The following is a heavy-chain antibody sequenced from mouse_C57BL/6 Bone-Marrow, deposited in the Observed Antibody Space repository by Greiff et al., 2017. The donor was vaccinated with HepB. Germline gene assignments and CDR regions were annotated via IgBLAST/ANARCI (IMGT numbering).Heavy chain of an antibody. Sequence: EVMLVESGGGLVQPKGSLKLSCAASGFSFNTYAMNWVRQAPGKGLEWVARIRSKSNNYATYYADSVKDRFTISRDDSESMLYLQMNNLKTEDTAMYYCVRPGYDWFAYWGRGTLVTVSA. CDR3: VRPGYDWFAY. CDR1: GFSFNTYA. V-gene: IGHV10-1*01. D-gene: IGHD2-3*01. J-gene: IGHJ3*01. CDR2: IRSKSNNYAT.